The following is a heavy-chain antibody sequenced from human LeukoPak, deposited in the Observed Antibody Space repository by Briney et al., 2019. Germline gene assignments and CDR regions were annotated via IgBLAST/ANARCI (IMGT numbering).Heavy chain of an antibody. CDR3: ARGYYDSSGYYLWYFDY. V-gene: IGHV4-34*01. J-gene: IGHJ4*02. D-gene: IGHD3-22*01. CDR1: GGSFSGYY. Sequence: SETLSLTCAVYGGSFSGYYWSWIRQPPGKGLEWIGEINHSGSTNYNPSLKSRVTISVDTSKNQFSLKLSSVTAADTAVYYCARGYYDSSGYYLWYFDYWGQGTLVTVSS. CDR2: INHSGST.